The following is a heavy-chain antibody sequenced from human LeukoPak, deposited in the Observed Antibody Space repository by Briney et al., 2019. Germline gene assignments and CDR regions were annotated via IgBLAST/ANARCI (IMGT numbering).Heavy chain of an antibody. CDR2: ISAYSGDT. V-gene: IGHV1-18*01. D-gene: IGHD3-10*01. CDR1: DYTFISYG. J-gene: IGHJ4*02. Sequence: ASVKVSCKASDYTFISYGINWVRQAPGQGLEWLGWISAYSGDTNYAQKLQGRVTMTTDTSTSTAYMELRSLRSDDTAVYYCARAHYYGSGSYYPVADYWGQGTLVTVSS. CDR3: ARAHYYGSGSYYPVADY.